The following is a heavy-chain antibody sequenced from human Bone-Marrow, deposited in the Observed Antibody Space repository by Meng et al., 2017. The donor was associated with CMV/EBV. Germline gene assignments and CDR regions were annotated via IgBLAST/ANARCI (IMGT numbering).Heavy chain of an antibody. J-gene: IGHJ6*02. V-gene: IGHV1-69*05. CDR3: ARGVKGYSSSWAPSESYYGMDV. CDR2: IIPIFGTA. CDR1: GYTFTSYG. D-gene: IGHD6-13*01. Sequence: SVKVSCKASGYTFTSYGISWVRQAPGQGLEWMGGIIPIFGTANYAQKFQGRVTITTDESTSTAYMELSSLRSEDTAVYYCARGVKGYSSSWAPSESYYGMDVWGQGTTVTVSS.